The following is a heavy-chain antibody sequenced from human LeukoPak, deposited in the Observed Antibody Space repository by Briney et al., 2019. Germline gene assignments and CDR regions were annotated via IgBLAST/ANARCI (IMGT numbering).Heavy chain of an antibody. D-gene: IGHD1-7*01. CDR1: GCYISSHY. V-gene: IGHV4-59*11. CDR3: ARARTRYWYFDL. J-gene: IGHJ2*01. Sequence: PSETLSLTCTVSGCYISSHYWSWIRQPPGKGLEWIWYIYYSGSTNYNPSLKSRVTISVDTSKNQFSLKLSSVTAADTVVYYCARARTRYWYFDLWGRGTLVTVSS. CDR2: IYYSGST.